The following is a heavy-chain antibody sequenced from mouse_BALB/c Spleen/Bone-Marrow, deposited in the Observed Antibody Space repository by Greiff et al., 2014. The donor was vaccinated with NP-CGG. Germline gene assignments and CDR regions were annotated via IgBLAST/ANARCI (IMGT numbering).Heavy chain of an antibody. D-gene: IGHD2-3*01. CDR2: VDPETGGT. CDR3: ILDGSLSWFAN. Sequence: QVQLKESGAELVRPGASVTLSCKASGYTFTDYEMHWVRQTPVHGLEWIGSVDPETGGTALNQKFKDKATLTADKSSTTAYMELRSLTSEDSAVYYCILDGSLSWFANWGQGTLVTVSA. J-gene: IGHJ3*01. V-gene: IGHV1-15*01. CDR1: GYTFTDYE.